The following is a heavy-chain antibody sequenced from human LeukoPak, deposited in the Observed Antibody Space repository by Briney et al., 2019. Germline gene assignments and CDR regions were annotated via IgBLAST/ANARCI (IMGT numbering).Heavy chain of an antibody. V-gene: IGHV1-69*04. Sequence: SVKVSCKASGGTFSSYAISWVRQAPGQGLEWMGRIIPIFGIANYAQKFQGRVTITADKSTSTAYMELSSLRSEDTAVYYCARRYCGGDCYSPDYGMDVWGQGTTVTVSS. J-gene: IGHJ6*02. CDR2: IIPIFGIA. CDR1: GGTFSSYA. CDR3: ARRYCGGDCYSPDYGMDV. D-gene: IGHD2-21*02.